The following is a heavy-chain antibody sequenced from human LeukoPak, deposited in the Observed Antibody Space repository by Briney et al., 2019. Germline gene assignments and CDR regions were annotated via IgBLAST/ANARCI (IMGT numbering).Heavy chain of an antibody. V-gene: IGHV4-61*08. Sequence: SETLSLTCAVSGGSISSGGYSWSWIRQPPGKGLEWIGYTHYSGSTKYNPSLKSRLTISVDSSKNQFSLRLSSVTAADTAVYFCARGAAGTGAADYWGQGTLVTVSS. CDR2: THYSGST. J-gene: IGHJ4*02. CDR3: ARGAAGTGAADY. CDR1: GGSISSGGYS. D-gene: IGHD6-13*01.